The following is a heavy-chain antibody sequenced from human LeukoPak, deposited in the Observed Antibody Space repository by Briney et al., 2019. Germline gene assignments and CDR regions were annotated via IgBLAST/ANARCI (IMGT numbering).Heavy chain of an antibody. CDR3: TRDWSPGPQYL. CDR1: GGSSSSHY. V-gene: IGHV4-59*11. D-gene: IGHD4-11*01. Sequence: PSETLSLTCTVSGGSSSSHYWNWIRQPPGQGLEWIGYIHYSGSTNYNPSLKCRVTISVDTSRTQFSLKLSSVTAADTAVYYCTRDWSPGPQYLWGQGTLVTVSS. CDR2: IHYSGST. J-gene: IGHJ4*02.